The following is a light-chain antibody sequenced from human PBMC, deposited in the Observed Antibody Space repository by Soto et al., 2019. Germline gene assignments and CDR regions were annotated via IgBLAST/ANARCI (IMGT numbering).Light chain of an antibody. CDR3: SSYTGTPTLVV. CDR2: EVT. V-gene: IGLV2-14*01. Sequence: QSALTQPASVSGSPGQSITISCTGSSSDVGNYDYVSWYQQHPGKAPRLMIYEVTNRPSGVSHRFSGSKSGNTASLTISGLQSDDEADYYCSSYTGTPTLVVFGGGTKLTV. CDR1: SSDVGNYDY. J-gene: IGLJ2*01.